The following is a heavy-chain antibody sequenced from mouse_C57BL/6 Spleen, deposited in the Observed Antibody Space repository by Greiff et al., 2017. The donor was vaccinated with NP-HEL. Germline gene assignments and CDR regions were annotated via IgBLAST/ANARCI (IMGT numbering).Heavy chain of an antibody. CDR3: ARSYYGSSFDY. J-gene: IGHJ2*01. CDR2: INPNNGGT. D-gene: IGHD1-1*01. V-gene: IGHV1-22*01. Sequence: EVKLMESGPELVKPGASVKMSCKASGYTFTDYNMHWVKQSHGKSLEWIGYINPNNGGTSYNQKFKGKATLTVNKSSSTAYMELRSLTSEDSAVYYCARSYYGSSFDYWGQGTTLTVSS. CDR1: GYTFTDYN.